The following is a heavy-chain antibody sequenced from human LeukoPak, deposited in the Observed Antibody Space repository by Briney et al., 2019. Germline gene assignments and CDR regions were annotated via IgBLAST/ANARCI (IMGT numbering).Heavy chain of an antibody. D-gene: IGHD3-3*01. CDR1: GGTFSSYT. CDR2: IIPIFGIE. J-gene: IGHJ4*02. CDR3: ARDRPTYYDFWSGYYKGVNYFDY. V-gene: IGHV1-69*04. Sequence: SVEVSXKASGGTFSSYTISWVRQAPGQGLEWMVRIIPIFGIEKYAQKFQGRGTITGGKSTSTDYMELSSLISEDTAVYYCARDRPTYYDFWSGYYKGVNYFDYWGQGTLVTVSS.